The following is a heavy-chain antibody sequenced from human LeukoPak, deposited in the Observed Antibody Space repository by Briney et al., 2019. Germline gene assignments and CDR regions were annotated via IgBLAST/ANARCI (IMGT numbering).Heavy chain of an antibody. D-gene: IGHD2-2*01. V-gene: IGHV4-38-2*01. CDR3: AIRLVDCSSTSCAPDDY. J-gene: IGHJ4*02. CDR1: GGSFSGYY. CDR2: IYHSGST. Sequence: SETLSLTCAVYGGSFSGYYWGWIRQPPGKGLEWIGSIYHSGSTYYNPSLKSRVTISVDTSKNQFSLKLSSVTAADTAVYYCAIRLVDCSSTSCAPDDYWGQGTLVTVSS.